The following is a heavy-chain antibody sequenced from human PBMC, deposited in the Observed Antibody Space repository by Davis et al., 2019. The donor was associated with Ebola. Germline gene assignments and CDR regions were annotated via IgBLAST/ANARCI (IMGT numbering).Heavy chain of an antibody. CDR3: ARVYGDYYFDY. D-gene: IGHD4-17*01. J-gene: IGHJ4*02. V-gene: IGHV3-48*04. CDR1: GFTFSSYG. Sequence: GESLKISCAASGFTFSSYGMHWVRQAPGKGLEWVSYISSSGSTIYYADSVKGRFTISRDNAKNSLYLQMNSLRAEDTAVYYCARVYGDYYFDYWGQGTLVTVSS. CDR2: ISSSGSTI.